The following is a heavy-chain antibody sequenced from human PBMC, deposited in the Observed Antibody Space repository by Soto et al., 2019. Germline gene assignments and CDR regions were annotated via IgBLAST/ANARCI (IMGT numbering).Heavy chain of an antibody. CDR2: INHSGST. CDR3: ARVVNYYGSGSYHRNWFDP. V-gene: IGHV4-34*01. J-gene: IGHJ5*02. Sequence: SETLSLTCAVYGGSFSGYYWSWIRQPPEKGLEWIGEINHSGSTNYNPSLKSRVTISVGTSKNQFSLKLSSVTAADTAVYYCARVVNYYGSGSYHRNWFDPWGQGTLVTVSS. D-gene: IGHD3-10*01. CDR1: GGSFSGYY.